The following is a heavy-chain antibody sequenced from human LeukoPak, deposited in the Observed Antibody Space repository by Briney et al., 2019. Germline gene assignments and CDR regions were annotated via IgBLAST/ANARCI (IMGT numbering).Heavy chain of an antibody. D-gene: IGHD3-22*01. CDR2: IYHTGST. Sequence: SSGTLSLTCTVSGYSITSGYYWGWIRQPPGKGLEWIGSIYHTGSTYYNPSLKSRVTISVDTSKNQFSLKLSSVTAADTAVYYCARDVISDSSGYYYFDYWGQGTLVTVSS. J-gene: IGHJ4*02. CDR3: ARDVISDSSGYYYFDY. CDR1: GYSITSGYY. V-gene: IGHV4-38-2*02.